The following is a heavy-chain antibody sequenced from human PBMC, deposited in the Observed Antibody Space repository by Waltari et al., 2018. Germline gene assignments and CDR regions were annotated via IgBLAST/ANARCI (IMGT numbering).Heavy chain of an antibody. Sequence: LQLQESGPGLVKPSETLSLPCTVSGGSISSSSSYWGWIRQPPGKGLEWVSAISGSGGSTYYADSVKGRFTISRDNSKNTLYLQMNSLRAEDTAVYYCAKGRLKVGATTSNYWGQGTLVTVSS. J-gene: IGHJ4*02. CDR3: AKGRLKVGATTSNY. CDR1: GGSISSSSSY. V-gene: IGHV3-23*01. D-gene: IGHD1-26*01. CDR2: ISGSGGST.